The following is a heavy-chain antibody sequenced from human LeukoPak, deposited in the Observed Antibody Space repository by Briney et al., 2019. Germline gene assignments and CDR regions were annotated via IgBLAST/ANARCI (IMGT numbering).Heavy chain of an antibody. D-gene: IGHD5-12*01. CDR3: ARGYSGYDGRVDY. V-gene: IGHV1-2*02. Sequence: ASVKVSCKASGYTFTGYYMHWVRQAPGQGLEWMGWINPNSGDTNYAQKFQGRVTMTRDTSISTAYMELSRLRSDDTAVYYCARGYSGYDGRVDYWGQGTLVTVSS. J-gene: IGHJ4*02. CDR2: INPNSGDT. CDR1: GYTFTGYY.